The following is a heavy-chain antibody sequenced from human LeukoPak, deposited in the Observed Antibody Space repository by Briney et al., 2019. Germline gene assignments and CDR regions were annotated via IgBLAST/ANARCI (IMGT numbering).Heavy chain of an antibody. Sequence: GASVKVSCKASGGTFSSYAISWVRQAPGQGLEWMGGIIPIFGTANYAQKFQGRVTITADESTSTAYMELGSLRSEDTAVYYCARGVSVTTVTTVLWYYWGQGTLVTVSS. J-gene: IGHJ4*02. V-gene: IGHV1-69*13. CDR1: GGTFSSYA. D-gene: IGHD4-11*01. CDR3: ARGVSVTTVTTVLWYY. CDR2: IIPIFGTA.